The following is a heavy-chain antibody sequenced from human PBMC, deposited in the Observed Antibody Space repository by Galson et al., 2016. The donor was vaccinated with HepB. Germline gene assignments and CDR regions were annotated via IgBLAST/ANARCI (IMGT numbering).Heavy chain of an antibody. Sequence: SLRLSCAVSGFNFSKYGMHWVRQAPGKGLEWVATIWYDESNVYYSDSVKGRFSISRDNSKNMVYLHMNTLKAEDAAVYYCARDHLPPTHSATRLRFVEWHFYFGMDVWGQGTTVTVSS. CDR1: GFNFSKYG. CDR2: IWYDESNV. CDR3: ARDHLPPTHSATRLRFVEWHFYFGMDV. V-gene: IGHV3-33*01. D-gene: IGHD3-3*01. J-gene: IGHJ6*02.